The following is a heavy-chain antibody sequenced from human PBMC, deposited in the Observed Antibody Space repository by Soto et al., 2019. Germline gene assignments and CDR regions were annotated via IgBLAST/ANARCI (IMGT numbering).Heavy chain of an antibody. CDR2: VYTSAEGGAT. CDR3: TTGSEEGF. CDR1: GFSVTNAW. J-gene: IGHJ6*02. V-gene: IGHV3-15*07. Sequence: EVQLVDSGGGLVKPGGSLRLSCAASGFSVTNAWMNWVRQAPGKGLEWVGRVYTSAEGGATNYAAPVKGRFTISRDDSKKTVYLQMNSLMTEDTAVYYCTTGSEEGFWGQGTAVTVSS.